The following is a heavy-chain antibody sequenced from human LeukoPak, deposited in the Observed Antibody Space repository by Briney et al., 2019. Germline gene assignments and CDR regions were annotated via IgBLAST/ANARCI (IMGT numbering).Heavy chain of an antibody. J-gene: IGHJ6*02. Sequence: QPGGSLRLSCAASGFTFSSYAMSWVRQAPGKGLEWVSAISGSGGSTYYADSVKGRFTISRDNSKNTLYLQMNSLRAEDTAVYYCAKLMAGYSSSWYGDYYYYYGMDVWGQGTTVTVSS. V-gene: IGHV3-23*01. CDR1: GFTFSSYA. CDR3: AKLMAGYSSSWYGDYYYYYGMDV. CDR2: ISGSGGST. D-gene: IGHD6-13*01.